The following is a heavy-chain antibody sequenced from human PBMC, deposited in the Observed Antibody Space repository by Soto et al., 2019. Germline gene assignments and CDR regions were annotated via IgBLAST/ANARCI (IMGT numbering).Heavy chain of an antibody. CDR2: INAGNGST. CDR1: GYTFTSYA. D-gene: IGHD3-3*01. J-gene: IGHJ6*02. V-gene: IGHV1-3*01. Sequence: ASVKVSCKASGYTFTSYAMHWVRQAPGQRLEWMGWINAGNGSTKYSQKFQGRVTITRDTSASTAYMELSSLRSEDTAVYYCARDPDFWSGYWSYYGMDVWGQGTTVTVSS. CDR3: ARDPDFWSGYWSYYGMDV.